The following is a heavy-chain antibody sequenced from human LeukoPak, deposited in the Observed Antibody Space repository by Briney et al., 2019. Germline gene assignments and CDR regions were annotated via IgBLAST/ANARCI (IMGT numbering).Heavy chain of an antibody. CDR3: ARAYYAAGSSDWFDP. CDR2: IYHSGST. CDR1: GYYISSGYY. D-gene: IGHD3-16*01. Sequence: SETLSLTCSVYGYYISSGYYWGWIRQPPGKGLEWIGSIYHSGSTYYNPSLKSRATMSVDTSKNQFSLKLSSVTAADTAVYYCARAYYAAGSSDWFDPWGQGTLVTVSS. J-gene: IGHJ5*02. V-gene: IGHV4-38-2*02.